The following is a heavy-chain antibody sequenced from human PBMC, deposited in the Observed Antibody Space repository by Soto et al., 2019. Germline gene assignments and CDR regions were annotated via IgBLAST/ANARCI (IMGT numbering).Heavy chain of an antibody. Sequence: SETLSLTCAVYGGSFSGYYWSWIRQPPGNGLEWIGEINHSGSTNYNPSLKSRVTISVDTSKNQFSLKLSSVTAADTAVYYCARGAVLMVYAISGSAFDIWGQGTMVTVSS. D-gene: IGHD2-8*01. CDR1: GGSFSGYY. CDR3: ARGAVLMVYAISGSAFDI. V-gene: IGHV4-34*01. CDR2: INHSGST. J-gene: IGHJ3*02.